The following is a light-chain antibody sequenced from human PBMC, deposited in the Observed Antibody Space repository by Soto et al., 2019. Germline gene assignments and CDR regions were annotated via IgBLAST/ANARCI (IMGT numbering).Light chain of an antibody. CDR2: HTN. J-gene: IGLJ3*02. CDR1: SGSVSTHYF. V-gene: IGLV8-61*01. Sequence: QTVVTQEPSFSVSPGGTVTLTCGLNSGSVSTHYFASWYQQTPGQAPRTLIYHTNIRSSGVPDRFSGSILGNKAALTITGAQADDESDYFCVLYMGGGIWVFGGGTKVTVL. CDR3: VLYMGGGIWV.